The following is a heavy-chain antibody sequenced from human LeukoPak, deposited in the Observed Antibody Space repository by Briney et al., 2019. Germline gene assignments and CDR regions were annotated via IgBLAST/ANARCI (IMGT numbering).Heavy chain of an antibody. CDR3: ARVGGWDDAFDI. D-gene: IGHD3-16*01. V-gene: IGHV4-34*01. J-gene: IGHJ3*02. Sequence: SETLSLTCAVYGGSFSGYYWGWIRQPPGKGLEWIATIYYSGTTYYNPSLKSRVTISVDTSKNQFSLKLSSVTAADTAVYYCARVGGWDDAFDIWGQGTMVTVSS. CDR2: IYYSGTT. CDR1: GGSFSGYY.